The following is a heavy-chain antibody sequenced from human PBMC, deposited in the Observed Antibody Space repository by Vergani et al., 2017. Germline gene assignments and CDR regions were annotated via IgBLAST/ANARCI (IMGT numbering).Heavy chain of an antibody. CDR1: GFTFDDYA. J-gene: IGHJ5*02. D-gene: IGHD3-10*01. V-gene: IGHV3-9*01. Sequence: VQLVESGGGVVQPGRSLRLSCAASGFTFDDYAMHWVRQAPGKGLEWVSGINWNSDSIAYADSVKGRFTISRDNAKNSLYLQMNSLRAEDTALYYCARDYGSGPPQSRRLLYDIGWFDPWGQGTLVTVSS. CDR3: ARDYGSGPPQSRRLLYDIGWFDP. CDR2: INWNSDSI.